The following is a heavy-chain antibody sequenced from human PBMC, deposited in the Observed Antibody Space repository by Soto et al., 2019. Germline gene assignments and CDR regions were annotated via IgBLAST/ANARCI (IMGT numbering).Heavy chain of an antibody. CDR3: ARVTMVRGVKALDY. Sequence: SETLSLTCAVSSGSISSSNWWSWVRQPPGKGLEWIGEIYHSGSTNYNPSLKSRVTISVDKSKNQFSLKLSSVTAADTAVYYCARVTMVRGVKALDYWGQGTLVTVSS. CDR2: IYHSGST. J-gene: IGHJ4*02. V-gene: IGHV4-4*02. CDR1: SGSISSSNW. D-gene: IGHD3-10*01.